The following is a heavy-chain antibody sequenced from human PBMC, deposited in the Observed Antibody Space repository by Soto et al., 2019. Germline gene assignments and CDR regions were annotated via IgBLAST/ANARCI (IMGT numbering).Heavy chain of an antibody. V-gene: IGHV1-69*01. D-gene: IGHD3-16*01. CDR1: GGNFSSYS. CDR3: ARRLVGVASNGFDP. Sequence: QVQLVQSGAEVKKPGSSVKVSCKASGGNFSSYSVSWVRQAPGQGLEWMGGIIPIFGPANYAQKFQGRVTITAAESASTVYMELSSLRSEDTGVYSCARRLVGVASNGFDPWGQGTLVTVSS. CDR2: IIPIFGPA. J-gene: IGHJ5*02.